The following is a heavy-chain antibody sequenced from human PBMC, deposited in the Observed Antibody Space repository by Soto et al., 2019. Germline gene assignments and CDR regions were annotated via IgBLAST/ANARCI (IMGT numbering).Heavy chain of an antibody. V-gene: IGHV4-34*01. CDR2: SNHSGST. CDR3: ARAQGFCSSTSCFYYYYYMDV. CDR1: GGSFSGYY. D-gene: IGHD2-2*01. J-gene: IGHJ6*03. Sequence: QVQLQQWGAGLLKPSETLSLTCAVYGGSFSGYYWSWIRQPPGKGLEWIGESNHSGSTNYNPSLKTRVAISVDTSKNQFSMKLSSVTAADTAVYYCARAQGFCSSTSCFYYYYYMDVWGKGTTVTVSS.